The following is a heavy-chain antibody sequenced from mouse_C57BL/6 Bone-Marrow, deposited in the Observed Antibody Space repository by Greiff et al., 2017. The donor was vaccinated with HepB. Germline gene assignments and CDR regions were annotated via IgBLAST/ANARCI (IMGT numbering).Heavy chain of an antibody. CDR1: GYTFTDYY. D-gene: IGHD1-1*01. Sequence: EVQLQQSGPELVKPGASVKISCKASGYTFTDYYMNWVKQSHGKSLEWIGDINPNNGGTSYNQKFKGKATLTVDKSSSTAYMELRSLTSEDSAVYYCARSNFFTTVLYWYFDVWGTGTTVTVSS. CDR3: ARSNFFTTVLYWYFDV. V-gene: IGHV1-26*01. CDR2: INPNNGGT. J-gene: IGHJ1*03.